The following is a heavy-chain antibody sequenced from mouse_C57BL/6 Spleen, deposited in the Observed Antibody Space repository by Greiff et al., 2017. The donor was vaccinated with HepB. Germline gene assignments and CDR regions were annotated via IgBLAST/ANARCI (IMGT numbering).Heavy chain of an antibody. CDR3: ARDRGLRLAFDY. D-gene: IGHD2-4*01. V-gene: IGHV3-6*01. Sequence: EVKVEESGPGLVKPSQSLSLTCSVTGYSITSGYYWNWIRQFPGNKLEWMGYISYDGSNNYNPSLKNRISITRDTSKNQFFLKLNSVTTEDTATYYCARDRGLRLAFDYWGQGTTLTVSS. CDR2: ISYDGSN. J-gene: IGHJ2*01. CDR1: GYSITSGYY.